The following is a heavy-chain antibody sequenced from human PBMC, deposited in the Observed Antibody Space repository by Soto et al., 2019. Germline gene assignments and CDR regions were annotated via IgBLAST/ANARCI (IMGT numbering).Heavy chain of an antibody. CDR2: IVVASGRT. Sequence: VASVKVSCKASGFDFGSLGIQFLRQTRGRGLEWIGWIVVASGRTNYARQFQGRVAFSRDMSSTTAYMDLYDLKSDDTAVYFCSADHPHTAIGWPVWGQGTTVTVSS. J-gene: IGHJ6*02. V-gene: IGHV1-58*02. CDR3: SADHPHTAIGWPV. CDR1: GFDFGSLG.